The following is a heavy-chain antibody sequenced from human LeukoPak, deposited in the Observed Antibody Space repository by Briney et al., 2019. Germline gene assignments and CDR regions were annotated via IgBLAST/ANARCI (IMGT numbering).Heavy chain of an antibody. V-gene: IGHV3-48*03. J-gene: IGHJ4*02. D-gene: IGHD6-19*01. CDR1: GFTFSSYE. Sequence: GGSLRLSCAASGFTFSSYEMNWVRQAPGKGLEGVSYISSSGSTIYYAYSVKGRFTISRDNAKNSLYLQMNSLRAEDTAVYYCARDGGPQWLVQTFDYWGQGTLVTVSS. CDR2: ISSSGSTI. CDR3: ARDGGPQWLVQTFDY.